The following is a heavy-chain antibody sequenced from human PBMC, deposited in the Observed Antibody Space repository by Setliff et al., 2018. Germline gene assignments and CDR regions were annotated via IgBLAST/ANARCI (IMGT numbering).Heavy chain of an antibody. CDR1: GGPFSDYY. Sequence: SETLSLTCTFYGGPFSDYYWGWVRQTPGKGLEWIAEINPSGTTNYIPSLKSRLTISVDTSKNQISLKLTSVTAADTAVYYCARVTNWGLDLRFDPWGQGILVTV. CDR2: INPSGTT. CDR3: ARVTNWGLDLRFDP. V-gene: IGHV4-34*01. J-gene: IGHJ5*02. D-gene: IGHD7-27*01.